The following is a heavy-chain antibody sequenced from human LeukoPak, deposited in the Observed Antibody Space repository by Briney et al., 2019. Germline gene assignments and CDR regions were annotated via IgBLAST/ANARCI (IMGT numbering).Heavy chain of an antibody. CDR1: GGSISTYY. D-gene: IGHD5-12*01. CDR3: ARDGYSGSDAL. J-gene: IGHJ1*01. Sequence: PSETLSLTCTVSGGSISTYYWSWIRQPPGKGLEWVGYIYHSGSTKYNPSLKSRVTISVDTSQNQFSLKLSSVTAADTAVYYCARDGYSGSDALWGQGTLVTVSS. V-gene: IGHV4-59*01. CDR2: IYHSGST.